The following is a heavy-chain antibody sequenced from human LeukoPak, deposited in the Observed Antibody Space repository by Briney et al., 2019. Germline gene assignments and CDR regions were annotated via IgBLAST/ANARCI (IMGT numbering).Heavy chain of an antibody. Sequence: GGSLRLSCAASGFSFTSYWMSWVRQAAGKGLEWVANIKPDGSDKYYVDSVKGRFTISRDNAKNSLYLEMDTLRAEDTAVYYCVGDPGDYWGQGTLVTVSS. CDR1: GFSFTSYW. J-gene: IGHJ4*02. CDR2: IKPDGSDK. CDR3: VGDPGDY. V-gene: IGHV3-7*01.